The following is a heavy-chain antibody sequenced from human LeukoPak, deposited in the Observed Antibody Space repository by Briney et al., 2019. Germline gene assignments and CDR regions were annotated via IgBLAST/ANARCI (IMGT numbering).Heavy chain of an antibody. Sequence: SEALSLTCAVYGGSFSGYYWSWIRQPPGKGLEWIGEINHSGSTNYNPSLKSRVTISVDTSKNQFSLKLSSVTAADTAVYYCARVGSSGYPPDIWGQGTMVTVSS. J-gene: IGHJ3*02. V-gene: IGHV4-34*01. CDR2: INHSGST. CDR3: ARVGSSGYPPDI. D-gene: IGHD3-22*01. CDR1: GGSFSGYY.